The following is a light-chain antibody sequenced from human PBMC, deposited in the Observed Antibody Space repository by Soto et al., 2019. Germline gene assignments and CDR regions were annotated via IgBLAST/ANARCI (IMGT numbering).Light chain of an antibody. CDR2: AAS. V-gene: IGKV1-39*01. Sequence: DIQMTQSPSSLSAYVGDRVTITCRASQSISSYLNWYQQKPGRVPKLLIYAASSLQSGVPSRFSGSGSGTDFTLTINSLQPEDFATYYCQQSFSTTWTFGQGTKVEIK. CDR1: QSISSY. CDR3: QQSFSTTWT. J-gene: IGKJ1*01.